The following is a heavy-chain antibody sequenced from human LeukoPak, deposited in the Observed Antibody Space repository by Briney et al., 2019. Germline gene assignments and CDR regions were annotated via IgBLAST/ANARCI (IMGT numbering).Heavy chain of an antibody. D-gene: IGHD6-19*01. CDR3: AKETYSSGWYPYFDY. J-gene: IGHJ4*02. V-gene: IGHV3-23*01. CDR1: GFTYSSYA. Sequence: GGSLRLSCVASGFTYSSYAMSWVRQAPGKGLEWVSGISGSGGSTYYADSVKGRFTISRDNSKNTLFLQMNSLRAEDTAVYYCAKETYSSGWYPYFDYWGQGTLVTVSS. CDR2: ISGSGGST.